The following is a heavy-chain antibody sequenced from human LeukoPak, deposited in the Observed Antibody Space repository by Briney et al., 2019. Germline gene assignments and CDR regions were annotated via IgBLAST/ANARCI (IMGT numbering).Heavy chain of an antibody. J-gene: IGHJ6*04. Sequence: PSETLSLTCAVSGGSISSSNWWSWVRQPPGKGLEWIGEIYHSGSTNYNPSLKSRVTISVDKSENQFSLKLSSVTAADTAVYYCARDSKQWLNYYYYGMDVWGKGTTVTVSS. V-gene: IGHV4-4*02. CDR1: GGSISSSNW. CDR3: ARDSKQWLNYYYYGMDV. D-gene: IGHD6-19*01. CDR2: IYHSGST.